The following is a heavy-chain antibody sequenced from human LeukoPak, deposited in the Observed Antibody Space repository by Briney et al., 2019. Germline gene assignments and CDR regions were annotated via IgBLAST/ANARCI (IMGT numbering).Heavy chain of an antibody. V-gene: IGHV4-34*01. J-gene: IGHJ4*02. D-gene: IGHD5-18*01. CDR1: GGSFSGYY. Sequence: SETLSLTCAVYGGSFSGYYWSWIRQPPGKGLEWIGEINHSGSTNYNPSLKSRVTISVDTSKNQFSLKLSSVTAADTAVYYCASPDTAMVYWGQGTLATVSS. CDR3: ASPDTAMVY. CDR2: INHSGST.